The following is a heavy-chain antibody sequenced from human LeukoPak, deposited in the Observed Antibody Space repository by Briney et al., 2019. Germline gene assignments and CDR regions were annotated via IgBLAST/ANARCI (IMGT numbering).Heavy chain of an antibody. CDR3: ARQDYYDSSGYYRY. CDR1: GGSISSSSYY. CDR2: IYYSGST. Sequence: SETLSLTCTVSGGSISSSSYYWGWIRQPPGKGLEWIGSIYYSGSTYYNPSLKSRVNISVDTSKNQFSLKLSSVTAADTAVYYCARQDYYDSSGYYRYWGQGTLVTVSS. D-gene: IGHD3-22*01. J-gene: IGHJ4*02. V-gene: IGHV4-39*01.